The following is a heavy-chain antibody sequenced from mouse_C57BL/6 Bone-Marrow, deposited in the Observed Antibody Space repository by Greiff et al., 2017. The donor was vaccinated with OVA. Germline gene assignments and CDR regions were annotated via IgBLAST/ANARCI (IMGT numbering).Heavy chain of an antibody. V-gene: IGHV1-19*01. CDR3: ARRHDGYYYWYFDD. J-gene: IGHJ1*03. Sequence: EVQLQQSGPVLVKPGASVKMSCKASGYTFTDYYMNWVKQSHGKSLEWIGVINPYNGGTSYNQKFKGKATLTVDKSSSTAYMELNSLTSEDSAVNYCARRHDGYYYWYFDDWGTGTTVTVSS. CDR2: INPYNGGT. D-gene: IGHD2-3*01. CDR1: GYTFTDYY.